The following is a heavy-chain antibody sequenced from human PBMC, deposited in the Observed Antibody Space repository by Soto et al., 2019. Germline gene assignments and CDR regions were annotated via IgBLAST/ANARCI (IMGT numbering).Heavy chain of an antibody. CDR1: GSGFISSG. CDR3: SADRPDIGVGWWV. CDR2: IVVAGGQT. J-gene: IGHJ6*02. V-gene: IGHV1-58*02. Sequence: EASVKVSCKASGSGFISSGIQWVRQAHGQRLEWIGWIVVAGGQTNYAQNFRGRVAITRDTSTATAYIELTGLTSEDTAVYFCSADRPDIGVGWWVWGQGTTVTVSS. D-gene: IGHD2-15*01.